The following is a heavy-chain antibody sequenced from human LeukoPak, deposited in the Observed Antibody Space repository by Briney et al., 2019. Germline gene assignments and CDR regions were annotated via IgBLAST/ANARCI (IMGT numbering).Heavy chain of an antibody. CDR1: EFTFSNYA. J-gene: IGHJ4*02. CDR3: ARSGGLQKFDY. D-gene: IGHD4-11*01. Sequence: GGSLRLSCAAFEFTFSNYALHWVRQAPGKGLQWVAVISYDGNTIHYADSVKGRFIISRDTSKNTLYLQMNSLRAEDTAVYYCARSGGLQKFDYWGQGTLVTVSS. V-gene: IGHV3-30-3*01. CDR2: ISYDGNTI.